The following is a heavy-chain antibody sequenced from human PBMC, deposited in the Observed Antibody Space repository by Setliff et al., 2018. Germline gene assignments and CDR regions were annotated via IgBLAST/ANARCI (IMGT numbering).Heavy chain of an antibody. CDR2: ISASGDTT. V-gene: IGHV3-23*01. D-gene: IGHD3-22*01. CDR3: ARIHYETSTYSPTLFDH. Sequence: GSLRLSCAASGYASSSYAMTWVRQAPGKGLEWVSIISASGDTTYYADSVKGRFTISRDNSKNTLYLQMNSLRAEDTAVYYCARIHYETSTYSPTLFDHWGQGALVTVSS. J-gene: IGHJ4*02. CDR1: GYASSSYA.